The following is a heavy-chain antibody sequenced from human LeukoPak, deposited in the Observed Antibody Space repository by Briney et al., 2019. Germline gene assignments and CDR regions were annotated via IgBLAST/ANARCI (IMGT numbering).Heavy chain of an antibody. CDR2: IIPIFGTA. J-gene: IGHJ4*02. Sequence: ASVKVSCKASGGTFSSYAISWVRQAPGQGLEWMGRIIPIFGTANYAQKFQGRVTITTDESTSTAYMGLSSLRSEDTAVYYCAREGPNYYGSGSPRSDYWGQGTLVTVSS. CDR1: GGTFSSYA. V-gene: IGHV1-69*05. D-gene: IGHD3-10*01. CDR3: AREGPNYYGSGSPRSDY.